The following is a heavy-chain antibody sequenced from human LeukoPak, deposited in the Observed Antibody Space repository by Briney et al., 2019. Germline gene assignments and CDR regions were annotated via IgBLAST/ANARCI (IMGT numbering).Heavy chain of an antibody. J-gene: IGHJ4*02. CDR3: TREAAAGIDY. D-gene: IGHD6-13*01. Sequence: GGSLRLSCASSGFTFSTYWMSWVRQAPGKGLEWVANIKQDGSEKYYLDSVKGRFTISRDNAKNSLYLQMNSLRAEDTAVYFCTREAAAGIDYWGQGTLVTVSS. CDR1: GFTFSTYW. V-gene: IGHV3-7*01. CDR2: IKQDGSEK.